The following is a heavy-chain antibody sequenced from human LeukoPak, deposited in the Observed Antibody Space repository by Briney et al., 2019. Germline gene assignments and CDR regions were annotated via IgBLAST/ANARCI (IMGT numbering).Heavy chain of an antibody. V-gene: IGHV4-59*01. CDR2: IFYSGST. D-gene: IGHD6-13*01. J-gene: IGHJ1*01. CDR3: ARVGDSSSWYLGYFHH. Sequence: PSETLSLTFTVSGGSIIDYYWTWIRQPPGKGLECIGYIFYSGSTKYNPSLKSRVTISVDTSKNQFSLKLSSVTAADTAVYYCARVGDSSSWYLGYFHHWGQGTLVTVSS. CDR1: GGSIIDYY.